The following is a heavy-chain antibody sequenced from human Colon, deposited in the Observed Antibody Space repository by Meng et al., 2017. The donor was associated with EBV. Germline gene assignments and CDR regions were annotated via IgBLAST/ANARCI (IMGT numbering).Heavy chain of an antibody. Sequence: HVHVPEAGPALLKPAWTRALTCAVSGGSIDSDNWWYWVRQTPGKGLEWIGEISHSGTTNYNPSLKSRVTISIDKSKNQFSLKLTSVTAADTAVYYCARDYYASGFVFDLWGQGTLVTVSS. D-gene: IGHD3-10*01. CDR1: GGSIDSDNW. V-gene: IGHV4-4*02. CDR3: ARDYYASGFVFDL. CDR2: ISHSGTT. J-gene: IGHJ5*02.